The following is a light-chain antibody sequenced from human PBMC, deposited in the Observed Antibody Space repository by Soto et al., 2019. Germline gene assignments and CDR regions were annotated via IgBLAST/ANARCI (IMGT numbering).Light chain of an antibody. CDR2: ATS. V-gene: IGKV1-39*01. CDR3: QESYTTPAVS. CDR1: QNIDNY. J-gene: IGKJ4*01. Sequence: DIQMTQSPSSLSASLGDRVTNTCRASQNIDNYLNWYQQKPGKAPKLLIYATSTLQSGVPSRFSGSGSGTEFTLTISSLQAEDSANYFCQESYTTPAVSFGGGTKVDIK.